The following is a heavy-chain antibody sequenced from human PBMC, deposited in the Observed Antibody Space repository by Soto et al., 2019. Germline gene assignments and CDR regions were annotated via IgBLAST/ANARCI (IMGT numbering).Heavy chain of an antibody. J-gene: IGHJ4*02. CDR1: GGSISSYY. CDR3: ARAYKSDYFDY. CDR2: IYYSGST. V-gene: IGHV4-59*01. Sequence: SETLSLTCTVSGGSISSYYWSWIRQPPGKGLEWIGYIYYSGSTNYNPSLKSRVTISVDTSKNQFSLKLSSVTAADTAVYYCARAYKSDYFDYWGQGTLVTVPQ. D-gene: IGHD3-10*01.